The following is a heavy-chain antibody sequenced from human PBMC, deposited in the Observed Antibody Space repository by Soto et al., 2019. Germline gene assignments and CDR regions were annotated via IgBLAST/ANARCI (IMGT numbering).Heavy chain of an antibody. D-gene: IGHD5-12*01. J-gene: IGHJ4*02. CDR2: INHSGST. CDR3: ARGKWLRSSLDY. Sequence: SETLSLTCAVYGGSFSGYYWSWIRQPPGKGLEWIGEINHSGSTNYNPSLKSRVTISVDTSKNQFSLKLSSVTAADTAVYYCARGKWLRSSLDYWGQRTLVTVSS. V-gene: IGHV4-34*01. CDR1: GGSFSGYY.